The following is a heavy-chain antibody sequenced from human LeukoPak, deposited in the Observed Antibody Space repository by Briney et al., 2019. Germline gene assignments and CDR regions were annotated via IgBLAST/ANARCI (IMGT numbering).Heavy chain of an antibody. V-gene: IGHV1-18*04. CDR1: GYTFTSYG. CDR2: ISAYNGNT. CDR3: ARDLRIAVAGRVFDY. D-gene: IGHD6-19*01. J-gene: IGHJ4*02. Sequence: ASVKVSCKASGYTFTSYGISWVRQAPGQGLEWMGWISAYNGNTNYAQKLQGRVTMTTDTSTSTAYMELRSLRSDDTAVYYCARDLRIAVAGRVFDYWGRGTLVTVSS.